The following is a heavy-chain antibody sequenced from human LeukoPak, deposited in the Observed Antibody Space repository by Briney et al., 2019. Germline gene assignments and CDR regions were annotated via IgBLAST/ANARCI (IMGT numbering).Heavy chain of an antibody. D-gene: IGHD3-10*01. V-gene: IGHV1-69*13. Sequence: ASVKVSCTASGGTFTSYAISWVRQAPGQGLEWMGGIIPIFGTANYAQKFQGRVTITADESTSTAYMELSSLRSEDTAVYYCARDGGSGSYPNWFDPWGQGTLVTVSS. J-gene: IGHJ5*02. CDR2: IIPIFGTA. CDR3: ARDGGSGSYPNWFDP. CDR1: GGTFTSYA.